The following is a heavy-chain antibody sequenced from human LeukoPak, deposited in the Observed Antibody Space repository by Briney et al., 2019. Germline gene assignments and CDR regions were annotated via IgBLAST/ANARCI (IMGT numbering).Heavy chain of an antibody. D-gene: IGHD1-26*01. CDR1: GFSFSSYA. CDR2: VSESGDGT. Sequence: GGSLRLSCAASGFSFSSYAMSWVRHAPGKGLEWVSSVSESGDGTYYADSVMGRFVISRDNSRKTFHLQMDSLRADDTAIYYCAKGKVNHLGALDFWGQGALVTVSS. CDR3: AKGKVNHLGALDF. V-gene: IGHV3-23*01. J-gene: IGHJ4*02.